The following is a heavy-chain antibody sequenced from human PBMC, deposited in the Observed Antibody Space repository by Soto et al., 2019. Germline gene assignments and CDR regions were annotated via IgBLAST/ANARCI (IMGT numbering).Heavy chain of an antibody. CDR1: GSTFSDNY. V-gene: IGHV3-11*01. CDR3: ARGAKPYSSGRDVLDI. CDR2: ISGGGGTT. Sequence: GGSLRLSCAASGSTFSDNYMSWIRQAPGKGLEWTSYISGGGGTTHYADSVKGRFTISRDNAKNSLYLQMNNLRVEDTAVYYCARGAKPYSSGRDVLDIWGQGTMVTVSS. D-gene: IGHD6-19*01. J-gene: IGHJ3*02.